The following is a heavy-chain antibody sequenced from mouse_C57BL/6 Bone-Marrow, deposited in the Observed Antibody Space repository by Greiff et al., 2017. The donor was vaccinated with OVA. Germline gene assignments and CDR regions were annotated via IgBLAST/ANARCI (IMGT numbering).Heavy chain of an antibody. CDR1: GFTFSDYY. J-gene: IGHJ1*03. CDR3: ARPRWLLRGYFDV. Sequence: VESGGGLVQPGGSLKLSCAASGFTFSDYYMYWVRQTPEKRLEWVAYISNGGGSTYYPDTVKGRFTISRDNAKNTLYLQMSRLKSEDTAMYYCARPRWLLRGYFDVWGTGTTVTVSS. D-gene: IGHD2-3*01. V-gene: IGHV5-12*01. CDR2: ISNGGGST.